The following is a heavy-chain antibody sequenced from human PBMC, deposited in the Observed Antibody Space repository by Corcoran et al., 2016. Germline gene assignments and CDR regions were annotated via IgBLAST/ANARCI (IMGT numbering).Heavy chain of an antibody. CDR1: GYTFTSYD. Sequence: QVQLVQSGAEVKKPGASVKVSCKASGYTFTSYDINWVRQATGQGLEWMGWMNPNSGNTGYAQKFQGRVTMTRNTSISTAYMGLRSLISEDPAVYYCARCVRSLVAGPTQYYYDYGMDVWGQGTTVTVSS. CDR2: MNPNSGNT. D-gene: IGHD6-19*01. V-gene: IGHV1-8*01. CDR3: ARCVRSLVAGPTQYYYDYGMDV. J-gene: IGHJ6*02.